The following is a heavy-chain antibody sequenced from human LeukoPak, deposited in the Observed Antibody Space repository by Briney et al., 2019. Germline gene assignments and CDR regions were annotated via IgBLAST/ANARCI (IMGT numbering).Heavy chain of an antibody. CDR3: ARARSGKWGFDY. CDR1: GGSIGSYY. CDR2: IYDSGST. D-gene: IGHD1-26*01. J-gene: IGHJ4*02. Sequence: ASETLSLTCTVSGGSIGSYYWSWIRQPPGKGLEWIGYIYDSGSTNYNPSLKSRVTISVDTSKNQFSLKLSSVTAADTAVYYCARARSGKWGFDYWGQGTLVTVSS. V-gene: IGHV4-59*12.